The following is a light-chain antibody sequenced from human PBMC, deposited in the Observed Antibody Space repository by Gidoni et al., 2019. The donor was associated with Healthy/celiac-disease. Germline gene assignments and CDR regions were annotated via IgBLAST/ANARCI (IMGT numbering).Light chain of an antibody. Sequence: QSALTQPASVSGSPGPSITISCTGTSSDVGSYNLVSWYQQPPGKAPKLMIYEGSKRPSGVSNRFSGYKSGNTASLTISGLQAEDEADYYCCSYAGSSTLVFGGGTKLSVL. V-gene: IGLV2-23*01. CDR2: EGS. CDR1: SSDVGSYNL. CDR3: CSYAGSSTLV. J-gene: IGLJ2*01.